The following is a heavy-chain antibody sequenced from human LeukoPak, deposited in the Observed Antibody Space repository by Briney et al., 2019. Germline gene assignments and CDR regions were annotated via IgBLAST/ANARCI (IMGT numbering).Heavy chain of an antibody. CDR2: IYHSGST. CDR3: AKSNSLSGIAP. V-gene: IGHV4-39*01. J-gene: IGHJ5*02. CDR1: GGSISTSNYY. Sequence: SGTLSLTCTVSGGSISTSNYYWGWIRQPPGKGLEWIGSIYHSGSTYYNPSLKSRVTISVDTSKNQFALTLSSVTAADTAVYYCAKSNSLSGIAPWSQGTLVTVSS. D-gene: IGHD3-16*01.